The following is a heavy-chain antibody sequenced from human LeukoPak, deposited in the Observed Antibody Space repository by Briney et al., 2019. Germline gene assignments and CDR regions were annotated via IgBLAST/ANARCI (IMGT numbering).Heavy chain of an antibody. D-gene: IGHD2-15*01. CDR2: IYYSGST. V-gene: IGHV4-39*01. Sequence: SETLSLTCTVSGGSISSSSYYWGWIRQPPGKGLEWIGSIYYSGSTYYNPSLKSRVTISVDTSKNQFSLKLSSVTAADTAVYYCARLLGYCSGGSCYSPDYWGQGTLVTVSS. CDR3: ARLLGYCSGGSCYSPDY. J-gene: IGHJ4*02. CDR1: GGSISSSSYY.